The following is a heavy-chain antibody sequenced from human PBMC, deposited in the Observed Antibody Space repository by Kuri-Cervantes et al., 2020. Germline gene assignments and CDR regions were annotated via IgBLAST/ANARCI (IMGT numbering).Heavy chain of an antibody. D-gene: IGHD3-10*01. CDR1: EFTFSSFT. V-gene: IGHV3-21*01. J-gene: IGHJ6*02. Sequence: GALRLSCAGSEFTFSSFTMNWVRQAPGKGLEWVSSISSSSSYIHYADSVKGRFTISRDNAKNSLYLQMNSLRDEDTAVYYCARDKGIRLLWFGESIGMDVWGQGTTVTVSS. CDR2: ISSSSSYI. CDR3: ARDKGIRLLWFGESIGMDV.